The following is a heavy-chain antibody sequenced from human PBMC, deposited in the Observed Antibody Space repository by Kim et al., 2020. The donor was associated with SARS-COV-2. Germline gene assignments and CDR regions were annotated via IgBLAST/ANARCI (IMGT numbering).Heavy chain of an antibody. J-gene: IGHJ5*02. CDR3: ASRIAVAGTGWFDP. Sequence: AQKFQGRVTMTRNTSISTAYMELSSLRSEDTAVYYCASRIAVAGTGWFDPWGQGTLVTVSS. D-gene: IGHD6-19*01. V-gene: IGHV1-8*01.